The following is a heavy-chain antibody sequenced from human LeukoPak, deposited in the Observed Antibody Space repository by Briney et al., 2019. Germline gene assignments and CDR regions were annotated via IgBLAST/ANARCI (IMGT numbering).Heavy chain of an antibody. J-gene: IGHJ4*02. V-gene: IGHV4-30-4*08. CDR1: GGSISSGNYY. Sequence: SQTLSLTCTVSGGSISSGNYYWSWIRQPPGKGLEWIGYIYYSGSTYYNPSPKSRVTISVDTSKNQFSLKLSSVTAADTAVYYCARANGWDFATVSFDYWGQGTLVTVSS. CDR3: ARANGWDFATVSFDY. CDR2: IYYSGST. D-gene: IGHD4-17*01.